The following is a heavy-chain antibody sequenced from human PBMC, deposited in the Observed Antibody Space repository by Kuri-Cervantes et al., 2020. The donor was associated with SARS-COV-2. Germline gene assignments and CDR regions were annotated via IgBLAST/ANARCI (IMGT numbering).Heavy chain of an antibody. CDR2: IKSKTDGGTT. V-gene: IGHV3-15*01. CDR3: TTDIVVVPAARVDYYYMDV. D-gene: IGHD2-2*01. J-gene: IGHJ6*03. Sequence: GESLKISCAASGFTFSNAWMSWVRRAPGKGLEWVGRIKSKTDGGTTDYAAPVKGGFTISRDDSKNTLYLQMNSLKTEDTAVYYCTTDIVVVPAARVDYYYMDVWGKGTTVTVSS. CDR1: GFTFSNAW.